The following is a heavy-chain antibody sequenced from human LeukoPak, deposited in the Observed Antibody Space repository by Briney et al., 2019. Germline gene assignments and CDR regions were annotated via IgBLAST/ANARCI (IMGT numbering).Heavy chain of an antibody. CDR2: MNPNSGNT. V-gene: IGHV1-8*01. CDR3: ARGVSQYSSHDYYYYMDV. CDR1: GYTFTTYD. J-gene: IGHJ6*03. Sequence: ASVKVSCKASGYTFTTYDINWVRQATGQGLEWMGWMNPNSGNTGYAQKFQGRIIMTSDTSISTAYLELSSLRSEDTAVYYCARGVSQYSSHDYYYYMDVWGKGTTVTVSS. D-gene: IGHD6-6*01.